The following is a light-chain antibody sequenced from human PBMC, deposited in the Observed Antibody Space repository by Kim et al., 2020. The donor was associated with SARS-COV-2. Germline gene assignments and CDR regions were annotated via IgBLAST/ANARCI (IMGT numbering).Light chain of an antibody. Sequence: SYELTQPSSVSVSPGQTASITCSGDVLAKKYARWFQQKPGQAPVLVIFKDNERPSGIPDRFSGSSSGTTVTLTISGAQVEDEADYYCYCSADNNRVFGGG. V-gene: IGLV3-27*01. CDR3: YCSADNNRV. J-gene: IGLJ3*02. CDR1: VLAKKY. CDR2: KDN.